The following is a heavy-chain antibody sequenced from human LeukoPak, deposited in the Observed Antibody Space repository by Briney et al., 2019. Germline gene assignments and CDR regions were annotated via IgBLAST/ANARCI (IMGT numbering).Heavy chain of an antibody. CDR2: ISGSDGGT. Sequence: PGGSLRLSCAASGFTFSSYAMTWVRQAPDKGLEWVSAISGSDGGTYYADSVKGRFTISRDDSQNTLYLQMNSLSAEDTAVYYCAKAETSGGANCYALDYWGQGTLVTVSS. V-gene: IGHV3-23*01. CDR3: AKAETSGGANCYALDY. J-gene: IGHJ4*02. D-gene: IGHD2-2*01. CDR1: GFTFSSYA.